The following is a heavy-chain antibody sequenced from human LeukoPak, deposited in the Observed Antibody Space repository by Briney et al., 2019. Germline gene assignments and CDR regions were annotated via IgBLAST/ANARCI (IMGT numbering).Heavy chain of an antibody. D-gene: IGHD3-3*01. CDR2: ISSSGSTI. V-gene: IGHV3-48*03. J-gene: IGHJ5*02. CDR1: GSTFSSYE. CDR3: ARGGYDFWSGYPRNNWFDP. Sequence: PGGSLRLSCAASGSTFSSYEMNWVRQAPGKGLEWVSYISSSGSTIYYADSVKGRFTISRDNAKNSLYLQMNSLRAEDTAVYYCARGGYDFWSGYPRNNWFDPWGQGTLVTVSS.